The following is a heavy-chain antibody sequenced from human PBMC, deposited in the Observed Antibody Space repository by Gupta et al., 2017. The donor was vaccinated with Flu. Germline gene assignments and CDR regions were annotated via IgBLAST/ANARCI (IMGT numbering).Heavy chain of an antibody. CDR2: SVVGSGQT. Sequence: QMHLVQSGPEVKKPGTSVKVSCKASGFTFRNSAMQWVRQARGQRLEWIGWSVVGSGQTTYAQNFQERVTITRDMSTSTAYMELSSLRPDDTAVYYCAADENMPLLRDAFHIWGQGTMITVSS. J-gene: IGHJ3*02. CDR1: GFTFRNSA. CDR3: AADENMPLLRDAFHI. D-gene: IGHD5-12*01. V-gene: IGHV1-58*02.